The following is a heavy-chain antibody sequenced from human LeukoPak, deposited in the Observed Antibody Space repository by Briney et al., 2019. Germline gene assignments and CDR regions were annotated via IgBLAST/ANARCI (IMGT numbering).Heavy chain of an antibody. CDR3: ARCYYDSIGYFKDYFDY. V-gene: IGHV1-18*01. D-gene: IGHD3-22*01. J-gene: IGHJ4*02. Sequence: SVKVSCNSSGYTFTSYGISWGRQAPGQGPEWRGWISAYNGNTNYAKKLQGRVNMTTATSTSTAYMELRSLRSDDTAVYYCARCYYDSIGYFKDYFDYWGQGTLVTVSS. CDR2: ISAYNGNT. CDR1: GYTFTSYG.